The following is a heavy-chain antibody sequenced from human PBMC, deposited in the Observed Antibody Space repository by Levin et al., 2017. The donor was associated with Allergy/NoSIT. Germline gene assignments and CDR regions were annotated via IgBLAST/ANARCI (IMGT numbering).Heavy chain of an antibody. Sequence: GASVKVSCAASGFTVSSNYMSWVRQAPGKGLEWVSVIYDGGSTYYADSVKGRFTISRDNSKNTLYLQMNSLRAEDTAVYYCARVMVTDAFDIWGQGTMVIVSS. D-gene: IGHD5-18*01. CDR1: GFTVSSNY. V-gene: IGHV3-53*01. CDR2: IYDGGST. J-gene: IGHJ3*02. CDR3: ARVMVTDAFDI.